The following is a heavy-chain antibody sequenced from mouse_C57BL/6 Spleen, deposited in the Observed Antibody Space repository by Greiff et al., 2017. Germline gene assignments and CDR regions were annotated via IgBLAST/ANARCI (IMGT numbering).Heavy chain of an antibody. J-gene: IGHJ4*01. CDR2: SYPGDGDT. CDR1: GYAFSSSW. Sequence: QVQLQQSGPELVKPGASVKISCKASGYAFSSSWMNWVKQRPGKGLEWIGRSYPGDGDTNYNGKFKGKATLTADKSSSTAYMQLSSLTSEDSAVDFCARRDDAMDYWGQGTSVTVSS. CDR3: ARRDDAMDY. V-gene: IGHV1-82*01. D-gene: IGHD3-3*01.